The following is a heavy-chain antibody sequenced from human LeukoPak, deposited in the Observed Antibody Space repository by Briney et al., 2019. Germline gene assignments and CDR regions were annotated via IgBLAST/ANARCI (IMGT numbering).Heavy chain of an antibody. D-gene: IGHD3-22*01. CDR3: ATYEPTNNYDRSGYGNAFDI. CDR1: GYTFTSYG. CDR2: ISAYNGNT. J-gene: IGHJ3*02. V-gene: IGHV1-18*01. Sequence: ASVKVSCKASGYTFTSYGISWVRQAPGQGLEWMGWISAYNGNTNYAQKLQGRVTMTRDTSIRTAYMELSRLRSDDTAVYYCATYEPTNNYDRSGYGNAFDIWGQGTMVTVSS.